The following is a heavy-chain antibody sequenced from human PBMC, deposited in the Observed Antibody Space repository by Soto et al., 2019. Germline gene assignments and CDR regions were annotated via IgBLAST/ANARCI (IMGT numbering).Heavy chain of an antibody. D-gene: IGHD3-3*01. V-gene: IGHV1-2*01. CDR1: GYPVTAYY. CDR2: INPATGAA. Sequence: QLHLVQSGAVVKKPGASVTVSCSASGYPVTAYYMHWVRQAPGRGLEWMGGINPATGAAKYTQTFRCRVTRDRDTATGKVFMELRGLTAEDTAVFACSRGGGVGVAGSAAFDMWGQGTLVTVSS. CDR3: SRGGGVGVAGSAAFDM. J-gene: IGHJ3*02.